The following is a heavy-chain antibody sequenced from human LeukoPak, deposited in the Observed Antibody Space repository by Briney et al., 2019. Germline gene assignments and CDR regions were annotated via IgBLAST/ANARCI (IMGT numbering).Heavy chain of an antibody. Sequence: PGGSLRLSCAASGFTFTIYAMSWVRQAPGKGLEWVSTISGSGGTTYYADSVRGRFTISRDNSKNTLYLQMNSRRAEDTDVYYCAKDPYRSSSGLVDYWGQGTLVTVSS. CDR1: GFTFTIYA. V-gene: IGHV3-23*01. CDR2: ISGSGGTT. J-gene: IGHJ4*02. D-gene: IGHD6-6*01. CDR3: AKDPYRSSSGLVDY.